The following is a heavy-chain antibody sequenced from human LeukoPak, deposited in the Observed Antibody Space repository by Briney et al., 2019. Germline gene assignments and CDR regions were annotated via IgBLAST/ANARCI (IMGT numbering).Heavy chain of an antibody. Sequence: SETLSLTCTVSSDSISSNYWSWIRQPPGKGLEWIGYISYSGSTNYNPSLRSRVTISVDTSKNQLSLKLNSVTAADTAVYYCARGYCSSTICFQYFHHWGQGTLVTVSS. V-gene: IGHV4-59*01. J-gene: IGHJ1*01. CDR3: ARGYCSSTICFQYFHH. D-gene: IGHD2-2*01. CDR1: SDSISSNY. CDR2: ISYSGST.